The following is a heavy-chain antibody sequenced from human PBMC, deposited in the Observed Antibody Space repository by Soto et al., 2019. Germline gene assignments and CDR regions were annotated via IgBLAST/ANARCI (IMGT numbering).Heavy chain of an antibody. V-gene: IGHV3-15*01. CDR1: GFSFTNAG. J-gene: IGHJ4*02. CDR3: VTGLFDL. Sequence: EVQLVESGGKLVKPGGSLRLSCAASGFSFTNAGMSWVRQAPGKGLEWVGRIKSKIDGGTTDYAAPVKGRFTISREDSKNTLYLQMNSLKTEDTAVYYCVTGLFDLWGQGTLVTVSS. CDR2: IKSKIDGGTT.